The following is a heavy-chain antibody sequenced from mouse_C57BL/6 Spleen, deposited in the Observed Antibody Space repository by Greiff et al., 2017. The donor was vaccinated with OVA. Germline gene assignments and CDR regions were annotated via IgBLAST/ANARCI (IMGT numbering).Heavy chain of an antibody. Sequence: LVESGAELVRPGTSVKVSCKASGYAFTNYLIEWVKQRPGQGLEWIGVINPGSGGTNYNEKFKGKATLTADKSSSTAYMQLSSLTSEDSAVYFCARGDYDYDPYYAMDYWGQGTSVTVSS. V-gene: IGHV1-54*01. CDR3: ARGDYDYDPYYAMDY. J-gene: IGHJ4*01. CDR1: GYAFTNYL. CDR2: INPGSGGT. D-gene: IGHD2-4*01.